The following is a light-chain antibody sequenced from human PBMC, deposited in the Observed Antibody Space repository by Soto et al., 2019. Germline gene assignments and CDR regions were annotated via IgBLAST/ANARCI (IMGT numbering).Light chain of an antibody. CDR2: DAS. CDR3: QQYNTYAWT. J-gene: IGKJ1*01. CDR1: QAINRY. Sequence: DLQMTHTPSTLSASVGDRVTIACRASQAINRYLAWYQQEPGKAPKLLIYDASSFHTGVPSRFSGSGSGTEFTLTISSLQPDDFATYYCQQYNTYAWTFGQGTKGDIK. V-gene: IGKV1-5*01.